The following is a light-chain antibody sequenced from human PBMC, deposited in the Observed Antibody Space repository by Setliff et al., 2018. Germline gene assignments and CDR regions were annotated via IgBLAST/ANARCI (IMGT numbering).Light chain of an antibody. J-gene: IGLJ1*01. Sequence: QSALTQPASVSGSPGQTITISCTGTSSDVGNYIYVSWYRQHPGRAPKLMIYDVSTRPSGISYRFSGSKSGNTASLTISGLQAEDEADYYCSSFRGGTSPFVLGTGTKVTVL. V-gene: IGLV2-14*03. CDR1: SSDVGNYIY. CDR2: DVS. CDR3: SSFRGGTSPFV.